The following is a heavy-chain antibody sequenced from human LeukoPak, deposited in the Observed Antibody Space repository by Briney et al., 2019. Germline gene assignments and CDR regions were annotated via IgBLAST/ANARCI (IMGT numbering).Heavy chain of an antibody. CDR1: GGSVSSTTYY. CDR2: IYYTGNT. D-gene: IGHD2-15*01. V-gene: IGHV4-61*01. CDR3: VRHSRVVAFDY. J-gene: IGHJ4*02. Sequence: PSETLSLTCTVSGGSVSSTTYYSSWIRQPPGKGLEWIGYIYYTGNTNYNPSLKSRVTISEDTSKNQVSLKLSSVTAADTAVYYCVRHSRVVAFDYWGQGNLVTVSS.